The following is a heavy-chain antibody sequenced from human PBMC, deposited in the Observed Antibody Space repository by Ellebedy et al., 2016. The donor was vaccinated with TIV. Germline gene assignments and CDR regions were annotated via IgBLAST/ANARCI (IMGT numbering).Heavy chain of an antibody. V-gene: IGHV3-7*01. CDR2: IKEDGSTI. J-gene: IGHJ5*02. CDR1: GFTFSNYW. Sequence: GESLKISCVASGFTFSNYWMHWVRQAPGKGLDWVVNIKEDGSTIYYVDSVKGRFTLSRDNAKNSLYLQMNSLRTEDTAVYYCARAIGSGDGTWGQGALVTVSS. CDR3: ARAIGSGDGT. D-gene: IGHD2-15*01.